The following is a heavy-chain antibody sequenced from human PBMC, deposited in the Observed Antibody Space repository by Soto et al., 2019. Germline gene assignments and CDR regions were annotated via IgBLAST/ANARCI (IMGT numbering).Heavy chain of an antibody. J-gene: IGHJ6*02. D-gene: IGHD2-21*02. Sequence: QITLKESGPTLVKPTQTLTLTCTFSAFSLSTGGVGVGWIRQPPGKALEWLALIYWDDDKRSSPYLRIRLTLTKDTSKNQVVLTLTNMDPVDTATYYCIQSRCGGDCLQSYASYYYYGMDVWGQGTTVTVSS. CDR2: IYWDDDK. V-gene: IGHV2-5*02. CDR1: AFSLSTGGVG. CDR3: IQSRCGGDCLQSYASYYYYGMDV.